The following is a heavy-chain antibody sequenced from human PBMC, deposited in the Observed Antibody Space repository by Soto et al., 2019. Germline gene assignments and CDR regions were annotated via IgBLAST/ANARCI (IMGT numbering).Heavy chain of an antibody. Sequence: SETLSLTCSVSGVSLNSGHYYWVWIRQSPGKGLAWIASVYYDESTYYNPSLKSRVTISIDKPKNQFSLTLKSVTAADTAVYYCGKVLIGATRHTDVDSWGQGALVTSPQ. D-gene: IGHD2-15*01. V-gene: IGHV4-39*01. J-gene: IGHJ4*02. CDR2: VYYDEST. CDR3: GKVLIGATRHTDVDS. CDR1: GVSLNSGHYY.